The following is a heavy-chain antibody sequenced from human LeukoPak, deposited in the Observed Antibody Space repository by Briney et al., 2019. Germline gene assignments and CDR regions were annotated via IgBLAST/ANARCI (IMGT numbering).Heavy chain of an antibody. CDR2: ISYDGSNK. Sequence: GGSLRLSCAASGFTFSSYAMHWVRQAPGKGLEWVAVISYDGSNKYYADFVKGRFTISRDNSKNTLYLQMNSLRAEDTAVYYCARDAAALDYWGQGTLVTVSS. CDR3: ARDAAALDY. CDR1: GFTFSSYA. J-gene: IGHJ4*02. D-gene: IGHD6-13*01. V-gene: IGHV3-30*04.